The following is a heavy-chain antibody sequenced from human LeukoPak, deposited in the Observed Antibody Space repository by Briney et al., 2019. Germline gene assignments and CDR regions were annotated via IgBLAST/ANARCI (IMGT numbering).Heavy chain of an antibody. Sequence: GGSLRLSCAASGFTFSSYAMSWVRQAPGKGLEWVSIIYSGGSTYYADSVKGRFAISRDNSKNTLYLQMNSLRAEDTAVFYCARDLTGDAYFDYWGQGTLVTVSS. CDR2: IYSGGST. CDR3: ARDLTGDAYFDY. J-gene: IGHJ4*02. V-gene: IGHV3-66*01. D-gene: IGHD7-27*01. CDR1: GFTFSSYA.